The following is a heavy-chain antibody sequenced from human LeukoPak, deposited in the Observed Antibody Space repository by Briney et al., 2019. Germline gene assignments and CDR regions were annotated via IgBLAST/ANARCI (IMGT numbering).Heavy chain of an antibody. D-gene: IGHD5-18*01. Sequence: GGSLRLSCAASGFTFSSYSIHWVRQAPGKGLEWVAVVSYDGSSENYADSVKGRFTISRDNSKNTLYLQINSLRPEDTAVYYCASGYTSANYYFDYWGQGTLVTVSS. J-gene: IGHJ4*02. V-gene: IGHV3-30-3*01. CDR2: VSYDGSSE. CDR3: ASGYTSANYYFDY. CDR1: GFTFSSYS.